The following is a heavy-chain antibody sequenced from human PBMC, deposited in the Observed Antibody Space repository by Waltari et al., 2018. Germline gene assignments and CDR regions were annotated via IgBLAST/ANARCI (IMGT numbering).Heavy chain of an antibody. V-gene: IGHV3-30*03. Sequence: QVYLVESGGGVVQPGRSLRLSCAGSGFTFSRYGMHWVRQATDQGLEGVAVVSYDAGHKCYADSGKGRFSNSRDNSQNTLHLQMDSLRAEDTAVYYCVDQGSSGWYPYYFDYWGQGTLVTVSS. J-gene: IGHJ4*02. CDR1: GFTFSRYG. D-gene: IGHD6-19*01. CDR2: VSYDAGHK. CDR3: VDQGSSGWYPYYFDY.